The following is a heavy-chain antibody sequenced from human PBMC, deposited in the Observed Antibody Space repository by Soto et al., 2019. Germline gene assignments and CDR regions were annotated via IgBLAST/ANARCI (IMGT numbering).Heavy chain of an antibody. J-gene: IGHJ4*02. Sequence: ASVKVSCKASGYTFTNYPIHRVRQAPGQGLEWMGWINAGNGDTKYSQKFQGRVTITRDTSANTAYMELSSLRSEDTAVFYCARDWTHYDSSGPGDYWGQGTLVTVSS. CDR3: ARDWTHYDSSGPGDY. D-gene: IGHD3-22*01. V-gene: IGHV1-3*01. CDR1: GYTFTNYP. CDR2: INAGNGDT.